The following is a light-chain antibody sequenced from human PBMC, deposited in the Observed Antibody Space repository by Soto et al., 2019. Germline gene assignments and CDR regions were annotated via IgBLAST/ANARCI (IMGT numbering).Light chain of an antibody. V-gene: IGKV3-15*01. CDR1: QSVTRC. Sequence: EIVMTQSPATLSVSPGERVTLSCRASQSVTRCLAWYQQKSGQAPRLLIYDVSTRASGVPARFSGSGSETDFTLTISSLQSEDSAVYYCQQYNNWPFTFGQGTRLEIK. J-gene: IGKJ5*01. CDR2: DVS. CDR3: QQYNNWPFT.